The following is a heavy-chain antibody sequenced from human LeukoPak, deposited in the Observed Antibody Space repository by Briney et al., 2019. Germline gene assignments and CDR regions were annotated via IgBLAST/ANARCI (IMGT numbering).Heavy chain of an antibody. CDR3: AGRAPDDHGDWTGC. Sequence: ASVKVSCKASGGTFSSYAISWVRQAPGQGLEWMGRIIPIFGIANYAQKFQGRVTITADKSTSTAYMELSRLRSEDTAVYYWAGRAPDDHGDWTGCWGQGTLVTVSS. V-gene: IGHV1-69*04. CDR1: GGTFSSYA. J-gene: IGHJ4*02. CDR2: IIPIFGIA. D-gene: IGHD4-17*01.